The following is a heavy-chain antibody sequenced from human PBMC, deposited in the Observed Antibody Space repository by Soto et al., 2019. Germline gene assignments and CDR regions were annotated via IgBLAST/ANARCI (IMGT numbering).Heavy chain of an antibody. CDR1: GGSIRSYY. Sequence: SETLSLTCTVPGGSIRSYYWSWIRQPSGKGLEWIGYIYYSGNTYYKPSLKSRVSISIDTSRNQFSLKLTSVTAADTGVYYCASSSPFHYWGPGILVTVSS. CDR2: IYYSGNT. CDR3: ASSSPFHY. V-gene: IGHV4-59*04. D-gene: IGHD6-6*01. J-gene: IGHJ4*02.